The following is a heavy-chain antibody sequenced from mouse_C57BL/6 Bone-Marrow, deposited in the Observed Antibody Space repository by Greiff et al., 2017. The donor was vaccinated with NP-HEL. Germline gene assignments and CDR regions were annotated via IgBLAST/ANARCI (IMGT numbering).Heavy chain of an antibody. J-gene: IGHJ2*01. Sequence: EVHLVESEGGLVQPGSSMKLSCTASGFTFSDYYMAWVRQVPEKGLEWVANINYDGSSTYYLDSLKSRFIISRDNAKNILYLQMSSLKSEDTATYYCARGGDYSNSYYFDYWGQGTTLTVSS. V-gene: IGHV5-16*01. D-gene: IGHD2-5*01. CDR1: GFTFSDYY. CDR2: INYDGSST. CDR3: ARGGDYSNSYYFDY.